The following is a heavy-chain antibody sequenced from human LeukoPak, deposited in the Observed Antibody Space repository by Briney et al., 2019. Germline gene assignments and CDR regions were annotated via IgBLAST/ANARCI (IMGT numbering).Heavy chain of an antibody. CDR2: MNPNNGGT. CDR3: ARGAIFGVTPRGYGMDV. Sequence: ASVKVSCKASGYTFTIYDINWVRQAPGQGLEWVGWMNPNNGGTVYAQKFRGRVTMTRDTSTGTSYMELNSLRSEDTAVYYCARGAIFGVTPRGYGMDVRGQGTTVTVSS. V-gene: IGHV1-8*01. J-gene: IGHJ6*02. CDR1: GYTFTIYD. D-gene: IGHD3-3*01.